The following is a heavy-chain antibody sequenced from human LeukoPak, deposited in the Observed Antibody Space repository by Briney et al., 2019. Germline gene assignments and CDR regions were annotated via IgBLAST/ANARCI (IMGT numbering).Heavy chain of an antibody. CDR2: ISSSSSYI. V-gene: IGHV3-21*01. CDR1: GFTFSSYS. Sequence: GGSLRLSCAASGFTFSSYSMNWARQAPGKGLEWVSSISSSSSYIYYADSVKGRFTISRDNAKNSLYLQMNSLRAEDTAVYYCARELVAATSLGFDYWGQGTLVTVSS. D-gene: IGHD2-15*01. CDR3: ARELVAATSLGFDY. J-gene: IGHJ4*02.